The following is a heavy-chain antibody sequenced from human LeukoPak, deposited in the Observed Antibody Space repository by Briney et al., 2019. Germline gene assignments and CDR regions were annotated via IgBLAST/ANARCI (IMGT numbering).Heavy chain of an antibody. J-gene: IGHJ4*02. Sequence: GASVKVSCKASGYTFTDYYVHWVRQAPGQGLEWMGRINPKSGGTNYAQKFQGRVTMTRDTSISTAYMELSRLRSDDTAMYYCANSNYYGSGISDYWGQGTLVTVSS. CDR3: ANSNYYGSGISDY. D-gene: IGHD3-10*01. CDR1: GYTFTDYY. CDR2: INPKSGGT. V-gene: IGHV1-2*06.